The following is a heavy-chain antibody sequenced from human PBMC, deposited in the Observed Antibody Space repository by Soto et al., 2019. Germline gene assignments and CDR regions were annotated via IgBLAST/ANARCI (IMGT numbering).Heavy chain of an antibody. Sequence: GASVKVSCKASGYTFTSYYMHWVRQAPGQGLEWMGIINPSGGSTSYAQKLQGRVTMTRDTSTSTVYMELSSLRSEDTAMYYCARAQYSSSSYYYYYGMDVWGQGTTVTVSS. J-gene: IGHJ6*02. CDR1: GYTFTSYY. V-gene: IGHV1-46*01. CDR2: INPSGGST. CDR3: ARAQYSSSSYYYYYGMDV. D-gene: IGHD6-13*01.